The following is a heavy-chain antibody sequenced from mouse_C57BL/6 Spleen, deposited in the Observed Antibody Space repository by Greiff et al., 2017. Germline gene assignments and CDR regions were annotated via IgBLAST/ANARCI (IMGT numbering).Heavy chain of an antibody. Sequence: EVQLVESGPELVKPGASVKIPCKASGYTFTDYNMDWVKQSHGKSLEWIGDINPNNGGTIYNQKFKGKATLTVDKSSSTAYMALRSLTSEDTAVYYCARCHYDYVWFAYWGQGTLVTVSA. D-gene: IGHD2-4*01. J-gene: IGHJ3*01. CDR1: GYTFTDYN. CDR3: ARCHYDYVWFAY. V-gene: IGHV1-18*01. CDR2: INPNNGGT.